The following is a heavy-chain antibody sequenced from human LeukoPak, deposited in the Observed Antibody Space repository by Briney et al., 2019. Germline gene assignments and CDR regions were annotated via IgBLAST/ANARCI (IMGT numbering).Heavy chain of an antibody. CDR1: GYTFTGYY. D-gene: IGHD2-2*01. CDR3: ARDGVECSSTSCYEDYYYGMDV. J-gene: IGHJ6*02. CDR2: INPNSGGT. Sequence: ASVKVSCKASGYTFTGYYMHWVRQAPGQGLEWMGWINPNSGGTSYAQKFQGRVTMARDTSISTAYMELSRLRSDDTAVYYCARDGVECSSTSCYEDYYYGMDVWGQGTTVTVSS. V-gene: IGHV1-2*02.